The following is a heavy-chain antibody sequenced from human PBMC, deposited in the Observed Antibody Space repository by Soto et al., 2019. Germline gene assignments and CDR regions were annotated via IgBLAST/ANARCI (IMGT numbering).Heavy chain of an antibody. CDR1: GYTFTSYG. J-gene: IGHJ5*02. D-gene: IGHD4-17*01. Sequence: GASVKVSCKASGYTFTSYGISWVRQAPGQGLEWMGWISAYNGNTNYAQKLQGRVTMTTDTSTSTAYMELRSLRSDDTAVYYCATDPRYDYGDYIGNRFDPRGQGTLVTVSS. V-gene: IGHV1-18*01. CDR3: ATDPRYDYGDYIGNRFDP. CDR2: ISAYNGNT.